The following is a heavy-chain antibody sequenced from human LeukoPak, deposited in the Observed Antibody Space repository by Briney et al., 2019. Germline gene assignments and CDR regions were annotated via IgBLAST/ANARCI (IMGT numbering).Heavy chain of an antibody. CDR3: ARDTTGYSSGWYRFDY. CDR2: ISSSSSYI. D-gene: IGHD6-19*01. Sequence: GGSLRLSCAASGFTFSSYSMSWVRQAPGKGLEWVSSISSSSSYIYYADSVEGRFTISRDNAKNSLYLQMNSLRAEDTAVYYCARDTTGYSSGWYRFDYWGQGTLVTVSS. V-gene: IGHV3-21*01. CDR1: GFTFSSYS. J-gene: IGHJ4*02.